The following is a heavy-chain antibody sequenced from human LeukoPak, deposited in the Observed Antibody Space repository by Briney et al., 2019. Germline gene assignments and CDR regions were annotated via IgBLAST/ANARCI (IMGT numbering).Heavy chain of an antibody. CDR3: SSAGGGDSPFDY. D-gene: IGHD2-21*02. Sequence: GGSLRLSCEASGLTFNKYWMTWVRQAPGKGLEWVANIKQDGSEKNYVDSVKGRFTISRDNAKNTLYLQMNSLSVEDTAVYYCSSAGGGDSPFDYWGQGTLVTVSS. CDR1: GLTFNKYW. CDR2: IKQDGSEK. J-gene: IGHJ4*02. V-gene: IGHV3-7*01.